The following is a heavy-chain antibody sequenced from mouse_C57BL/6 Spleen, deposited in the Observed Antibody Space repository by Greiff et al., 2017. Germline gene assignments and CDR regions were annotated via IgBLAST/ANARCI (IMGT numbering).Heavy chain of an antibody. D-gene: IGHD2-3*01. Sequence: VHVKQSGPELVKPGASVKISCKASGYSFTGYYMNWVKQSPEQSLEWIGEINPSTGGTTYNQKFKAKATLTVDKSSSTAYMQLKSLASEDSAVCYSARSDYDEGYYAMDDWGKGTSVTVSS. CDR3: ARSDYDEGYYAMDD. CDR2: INPSTGGT. CDR1: GYSFTGYY. J-gene: IGHJ4*01. V-gene: IGHV1-42*01.